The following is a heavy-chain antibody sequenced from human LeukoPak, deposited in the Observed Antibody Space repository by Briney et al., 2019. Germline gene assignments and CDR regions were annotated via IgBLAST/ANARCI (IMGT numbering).Heavy chain of an antibody. D-gene: IGHD6-19*01. CDR2: IYISGDT. CDR3: ATGIPITSGWYYFDY. CDR1: GGSISSYF. Sequence: SETLSLTCTVSGGSISSYFWSWIRQPAGKGLEWIGLIYISGDTNYNPSLKSRVTMSVDASKNHLSLKLSSVTAADTAVYYCATGIPITSGWYYFDYWGQGIPVTVSS. V-gene: IGHV4-4*07. J-gene: IGHJ4*02.